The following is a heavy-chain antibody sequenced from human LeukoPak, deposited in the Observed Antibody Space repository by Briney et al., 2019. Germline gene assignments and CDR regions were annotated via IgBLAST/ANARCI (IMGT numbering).Heavy chain of an antibody. D-gene: IGHD5-18*01. V-gene: IGHV1-18*01. CDR3: ARGQLWRQPHYMDV. CDR2: INTYNGNT. Sequence: ASVKVSCKASGYTFTSYGISWMRQPPAQGHELMGWINTYNGNTNYAQKLQGRVTMTTNTSTSKAYMGLRSLRSDDTAVYYCARGQLWRQPHYMDVWGEGTTVTVSS. CDR1: GYTFTSYG. J-gene: IGHJ6*03.